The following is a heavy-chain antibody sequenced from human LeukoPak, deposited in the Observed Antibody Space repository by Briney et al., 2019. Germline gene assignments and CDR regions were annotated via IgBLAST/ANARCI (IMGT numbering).Heavy chain of an antibody. Sequence: PGGSLRLSCTASGFIFSSFTMSWVRQAPGRGLEWVSTISGSGDNSYYADSVKGRFTISRDNSKNTLYLQMNSLRVEDTAIFYCAKDSPSAPVTSVWGQGTLVTVSP. D-gene: IGHD4-17*01. CDR1: GFIFSSFT. CDR3: AKDSPSAPVTSV. CDR2: ISGSGDNS. J-gene: IGHJ4*02. V-gene: IGHV3-23*01.